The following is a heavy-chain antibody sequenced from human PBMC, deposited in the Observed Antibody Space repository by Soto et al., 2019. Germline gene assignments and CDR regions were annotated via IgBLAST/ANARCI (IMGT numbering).Heavy chain of an antibody. CDR3: ARDFVVVAAAGRGSYYYYGMDV. D-gene: IGHD6-13*01. J-gene: IGHJ6*02. Sequence: EVQLVESGGGLIQPGGSLRLSCAASGFTVSSNYMSWVRQAPGKGLEWVSVIYSGGSTYYADSVKGRFTISRDNPKNTLYLRMTSLRAEDTAVYYCARDFVVVAAAGRGSYYYYGMDVWGQGTTVTVSS. V-gene: IGHV3-53*01. CDR1: GFTVSSNY. CDR2: IYSGGST.